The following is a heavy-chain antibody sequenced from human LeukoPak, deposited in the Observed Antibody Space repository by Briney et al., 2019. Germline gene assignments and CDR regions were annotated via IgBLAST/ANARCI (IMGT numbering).Heavy chain of an antibody. J-gene: IGHJ6*03. CDR3: ARAVGSGSFQTYYYYMDV. CDR1: GGSISSSSYY. CDR2: IYYSGST. V-gene: IGHV4-39*07. D-gene: IGHD3-10*01. Sequence: SETLSLTCTVSGGSISSSSYYWGWIRQSPGKGLEWIGSIYYSGSTYYNPSLKSRVTMSVDTSKNQFSLKLSSVTAADTAVYYCARAVGSGSFQTYYYYMDVWGKGTTVTISS.